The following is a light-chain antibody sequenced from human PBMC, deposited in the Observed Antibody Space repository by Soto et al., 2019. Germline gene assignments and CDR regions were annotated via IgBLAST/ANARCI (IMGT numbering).Light chain of an antibody. CDR3: ASYTRSSTSVI. CDR2: EVS. J-gene: IGLJ2*01. Sequence: QSALTQPASVSGSPGQSITISCTGTSSDVGGYKYVSWYQQHPDKAPKLIIFEVSNRPSGISSRFSGSKSGNTASLTISGLQAEDEADYYCASYTRSSTSVIFGRGTKSPS. CDR1: SSDVGGYKY. V-gene: IGLV2-14*01.